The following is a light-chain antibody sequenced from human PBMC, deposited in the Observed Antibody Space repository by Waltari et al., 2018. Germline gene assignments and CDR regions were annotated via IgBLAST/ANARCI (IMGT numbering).Light chain of an antibody. CDR2: GAS. Sequence: EIVMTQSPATLSVSPGERAVLSCRASQSVTTNLAWYQQKPGQAPRLLIYGASTRATNIPARFSGSGSGTEFNLTISRLEPEDFVVYYCQKYGSTPRPFGGGTKVEI. V-gene: IGKV3-15*01. CDR1: QSVTTN. CDR3: QKYGSTPRP. J-gene: IGKJ4*01.